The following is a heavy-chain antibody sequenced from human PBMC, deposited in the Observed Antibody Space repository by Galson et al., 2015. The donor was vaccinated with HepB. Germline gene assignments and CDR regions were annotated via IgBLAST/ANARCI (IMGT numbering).Heavy chain of an antibody. CDR2: IFAGGGST. CDR1: GYTLTNYH. V-gene: IGHV1-46*01. D-gene: IGHD2-15*01. CDR3: ARETPDTYYFDY. Sequence: SVKVSCKASGYTLTNYHFHWVRQAPGQGPEWMGKIFAGGGSTRYAERFQGRVTLTRDSSTSTIYMEVSSLRSDDTAVYYCARETPDTYYFDYWGPGVLVTVSS. J-gene: IGHJ4*02.